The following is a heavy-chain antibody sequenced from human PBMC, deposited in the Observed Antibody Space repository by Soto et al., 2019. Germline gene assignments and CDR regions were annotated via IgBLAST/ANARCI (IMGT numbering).Heavy chain of an antibody. CDR1: GFTLSSYW. CDR2: INSDGSST. Sequence: GGSLRLSCAASGFTLSSYWMHWVRQAPGEGLVWVSRINSDGSSTIYADSVKGRFTISRDNAMNTLYLQLNSLRAEDTAVYYCARESVVDYYYYYGMDVWGQGTTVTVSS. V-gene: IGHV3-74*01. CDR3: ARESVVDYYYYYGMDV. J-gene: IGHJ6*02.